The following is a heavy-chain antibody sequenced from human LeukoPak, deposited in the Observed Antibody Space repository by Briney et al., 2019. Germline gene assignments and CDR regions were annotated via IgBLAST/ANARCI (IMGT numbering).Heavy chain of an antibody. Sequence: ASVKISCTASGYTFTSNYIHWVRQAPGQGLEWMGMIYPRDGSTSYAQKFQGRVTVTRDTSTSTVHMELSGLRSEDTAVYYCARDQEGFDYWGQGTLVTVSS. CDR3: ARDQEGFDY. V-gene: IGHV1-46*01. CDR2: IYPRDGST. CDR1: GYTFTSNY. J-gene: IGHJ4*02.